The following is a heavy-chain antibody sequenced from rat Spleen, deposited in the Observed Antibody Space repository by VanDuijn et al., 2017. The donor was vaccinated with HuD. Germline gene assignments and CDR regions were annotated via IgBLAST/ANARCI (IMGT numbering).Heavy chain of an antibody. D-gene: IGHD1-11*01. J-gene: IGHJ3*01. V-gene: IGHV5-7*01. CDR3: ARQGYGVDYDCFTY. CDR2: IIYDGSRT. Sequence: EVQLVESGGGLVQPGRSLKLSRAASGFTFSDYNMAWVRQAQKKGLEWIATIIYDGSRTYYRDSLKGQFTISRDNAKDTLYLQMDSLRSENTATYYCARQGYGVDYDCFTYWGQGTLVTVAS. CDR1: GFTFSDYN.